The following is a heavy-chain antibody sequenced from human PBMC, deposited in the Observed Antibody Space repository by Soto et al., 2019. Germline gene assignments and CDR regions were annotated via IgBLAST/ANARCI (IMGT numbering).Heavy chain of an antibody. D-gene: IGHD6-19*01. CDR3: ARRGSSGWYDFDS. CDR2: IYYSGST. J-gene: IGHJ4*02. V-gene: IGHV4-39*01. CDR1: GGSISSSSYY. Sequence: SETLSLTCTVSGGSISSSSYYWGWIRQPPGKGLAWIGSIYYSGSTYYNPSLKSRVTISVDTSKNQFSLKLSSVTTADTAVYYCARRGSSGWYDFDSWGQGTLVTVSS.